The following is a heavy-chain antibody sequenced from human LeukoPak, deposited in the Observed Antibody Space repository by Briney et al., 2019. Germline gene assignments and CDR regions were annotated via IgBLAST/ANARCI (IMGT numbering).Heavy chain of an antibody. V-gene: IGHV1-18*01. D-gene: IGHD3-9*01. Sequence: VSVKVSCKASGYTFTSYGISWVRQAPGQGLEWMGWISAYNGNTNYAQKLQGRVTMTTDTSTSTAYMELRSLRSDDTAVYYCARGYYDILTGYYGHYYYYGMDVWGQGTTVTVSS. CDR1: GYTFTSYG. J-gene: IGHJ6*02. CDR3: ARGYYDILTGYYGHYYYYGMDV. CDR2: ISAYNGNT.